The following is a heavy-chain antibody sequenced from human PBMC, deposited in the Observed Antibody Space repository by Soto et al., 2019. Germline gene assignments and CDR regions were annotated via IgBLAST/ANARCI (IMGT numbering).Heavy chain of an antibody. CDR1: GYSFASHW. CDR3: ARYSGSYWHYLDF. CDR2: IYPGDSDT. D-gene: IGHD1-26*01. J-gene: IGHJ4*02. Sequence: PGESLKISCKGSGYSFASHWVAWVRQMPEKGLEWIGTIYPGDSDTKYSSAFRGHVTISADTSVSTAYLQWRSLEATDSAIYYCARYSGSYWHYLDFWGQEPWSPSP. V-gene: IGHV5-51*03.